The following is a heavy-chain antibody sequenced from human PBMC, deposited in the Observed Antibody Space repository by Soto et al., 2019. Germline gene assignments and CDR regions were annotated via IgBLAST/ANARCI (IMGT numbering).Heavy chain of an antibody. CDR1: GGSISSGGYY. D-gene: IGHD5-18*01. V-gene: IGHV4-31*03. Sequence: QVQLQESGPGLVKPSQTLSLTCTVSGGSISSGGYYWYWIRQHSGKGLEWIGFTYYSGTTYYNPSLKSRVTLSVDTSKHQFSPKLRSVTAADTAVYYCASRDVDTTMVGRDYWGQGTLVTVSS. CDR3: ASRDVDTTMVGRDY. J-gene: IGHJ4*02. CDR2: TYYSGTT.